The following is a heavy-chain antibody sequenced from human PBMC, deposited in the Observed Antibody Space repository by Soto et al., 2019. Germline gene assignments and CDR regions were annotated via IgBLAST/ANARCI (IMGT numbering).Heavy chain of an antibody. D-gene: IGHD6-13*01. J-gene: IGHJ5*02. V-gene: IGHV3-21*01. Sequence: PGGSLRLSCAASGFTFLIFTMNWVGQAPGKGLEWVSTISSNSAYIYYTDALKGRFTISRDNAKNSLHLQMNSLRGEDTAVYYCTRDASRDSSARGWFDPWGPGTLVTVSS. CDR2: ISSNSAYI. CDR3: TRDASRDSSARGWFDP. CDR1: GFTFLIFT.